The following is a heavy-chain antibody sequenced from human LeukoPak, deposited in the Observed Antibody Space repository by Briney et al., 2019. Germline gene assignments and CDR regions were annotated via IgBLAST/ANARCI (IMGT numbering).Heavy chain of an antibody. V-gene: IGHV1-46*01. CDR2: INPNGGST. J-gene: IGHJ6*02. D-gene: IGHD3-22*01. CDR1: GYTFTSYY. Sequence: ASVMVSCTASGYTFTSYYMHWVRQAPGQGLEWMGIINPNGGSTSYAQKFQGRVTMTRDTSTSTVYMELSSLKSEDTAVYYCARDNRFDYYDSSGYDMDVWGQGTTVTVSS. CDR3: ARDNRFDYYDSSGYDMDV.